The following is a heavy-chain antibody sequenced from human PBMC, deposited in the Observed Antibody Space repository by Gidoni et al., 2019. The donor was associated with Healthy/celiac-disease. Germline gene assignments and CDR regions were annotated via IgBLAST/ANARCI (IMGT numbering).Heavy chain of an antibody. Sequence: VQLVESGEGLVQPGGSLRLSCAASGFTFSSYAMPWVRQAPGKGLEYVSAISSNGGSTYYADSVKGRFTISRDNSKNTLYLQMGSLRAEDMAVYYCARGIAAAGKDYYYGMDVWGQGTTVTVSS. D-gene: IGHD6-13*01. CDR1: GFTFSSYA. V-gene: IGHV3-64*02. J-gene: IGHJ6*02. CDR2: ISSNGGST. CDR3: ARGIAAAGKDYYYGMDV.